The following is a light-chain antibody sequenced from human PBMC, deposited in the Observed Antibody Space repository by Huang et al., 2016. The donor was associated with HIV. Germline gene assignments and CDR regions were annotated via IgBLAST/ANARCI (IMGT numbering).Light chain of an antibody. V-gene: IGKV3-20*01. CDR2: DAS. CDR1: QSVDTY. CDR3: QQSHSSPRT. Sequence: EILLTQFPGTLSLSPGERVILSCRASQSVDTYLAWYQQRPGQPPRLRIYDASSRAIGIPDRFSGSGSGTDFTLTISRLELEDFAVYFCQQSHSSPRTFGQGARLDI. J-gene: IGKJ2*01.